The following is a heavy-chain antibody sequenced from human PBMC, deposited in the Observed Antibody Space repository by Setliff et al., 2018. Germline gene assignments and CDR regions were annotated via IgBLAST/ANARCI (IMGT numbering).Heavy chain of an antibody. Sequence: SETLSLTCTVSGASISSSRDYWGWIRQPPGKGLEWIGSIYYSGSTYYNPSLKSRVTMSVDASKNQVSLKMTSVTAEDTAVYYCAKVDTDYIMTRDNTWQYYFYMDVWGRGTTVTVSS. CDR1: GASISSSRDY. V-gene: IGHV4-39*01. CDR2: IYYSGST. CDR3: AKVDTDYIMTRDNTWQYYFYMDV. J-gene: IGHJ6*03. D-gene: IGHD5-12*01.